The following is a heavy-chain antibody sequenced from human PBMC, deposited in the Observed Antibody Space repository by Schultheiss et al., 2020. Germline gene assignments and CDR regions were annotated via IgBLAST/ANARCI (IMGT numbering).Heavy chain of an antibody. Sequence: SETLSLTCAVSGGSISSSNWWSWVRQPPGKGLEWIGEIYHSGSTNYNPSLKSRVTISVDTSKNQFSLKLSSVTAADTAVYYCARSLQWLVHAFDIWGQGTMVTVSS. D-gene: IGHD6-19*01. CDR2: IYHSGST. V-gene: IGHV4-4*02. J-gene: IGHJ3*02. CDR3: ARSLQWLVHAFDI. CDR1: GGSISSSNW.